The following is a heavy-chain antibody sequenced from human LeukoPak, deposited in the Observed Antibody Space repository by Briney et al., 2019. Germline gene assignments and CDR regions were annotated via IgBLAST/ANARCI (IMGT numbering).Heavy chain of an antibody. Sequence: ASVKVSCKASGGTFNRYGFTWVRQAPGQGLEWMGGIIPFLGTPNYAQKFQGRVTITTDESTSTAYMGVSSLTSEDTAVYYCATTGQLVPDYYHYYMDVWGLGTTVTVSS. CDR2: IIPFLGTP. CDR1: GGTFNRYG. CDR3: ATTGQLVPDYYHYYMDV. J-gene: IGHJ6*03. V-gene: IGHV1-69*05. D-gene: IGHD6-6*01.